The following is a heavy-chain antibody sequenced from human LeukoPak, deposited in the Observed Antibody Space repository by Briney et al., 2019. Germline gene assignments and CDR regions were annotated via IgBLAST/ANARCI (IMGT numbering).Heavy chain of an antibody. CDR3: AKDAYYDFWSGYYTAGGNYYMDV. V-gene: IGHV3-30*02. D-gene: IGHD3-3*01. Sequence: PGGSLRLSCAASAFTFGIYDMHWVRQASGRGLEWVAFIRYDGSNKYYADSVKGRFTISRDNSKNTPYLQMNSLRAEDTAVYYCAKDAYYDFWSGYYTAGGNYYMDVWGKGTTVTVSS. CDR1: AFTFGIYD. CDR2: IRYDGSNK. J-gene: IGHJ6*03.